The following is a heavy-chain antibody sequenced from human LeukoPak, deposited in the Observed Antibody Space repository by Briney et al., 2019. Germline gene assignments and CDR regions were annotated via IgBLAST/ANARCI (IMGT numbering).Heavy chain of an antibody. Sequence: SETLSLTCTVSGGSISSYYWSWIRQPPGKGLEWIGYIYYSGSTNYNPSLKSRVTISVDTSKNQFSLKLSSVTAADTAVYYCARGSKDKLGYCSSTSCPKYFQHWGQGTLVTVSS. V-gene: IGHV4-59*12. CDR1: GGSISSYY. D-gene: IGHD2-2*01. CDR3: ARGSKDKLGYCSSTSCPKYFQH. J-gene: IGHJ1*01. CDR2: IYYSGST.